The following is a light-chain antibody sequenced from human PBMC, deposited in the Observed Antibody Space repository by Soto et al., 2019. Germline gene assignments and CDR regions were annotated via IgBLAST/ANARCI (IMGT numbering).Light chain of an antibody. CDR1: NSDVGAYNF. Sequence: QSALTQPASVSGSPGQSVTISCTGTNSDVGAYNFVSWYQQHPGTAPKLIIFNVSDRPSGSSDRFSGSKSGNTASLAISGLQAVDEGYYYCSSYTRTNTLVIFGGGTKLTVL. CDR2: NVS. V-gene: IGLV2-14*03. J-gene: IGLJ2*01. CDR3: SSYTRTNTLVI.